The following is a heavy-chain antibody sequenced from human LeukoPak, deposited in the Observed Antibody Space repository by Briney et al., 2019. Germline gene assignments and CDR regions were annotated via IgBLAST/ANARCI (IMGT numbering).Heavy chain of an antibody. D-gene: IGHD4-17*01. CDR2: TRNDGNNK. CDR1: GFTFSSYA. V-gene: IGHV3-30*02. J-gene: IGHJ4*02. Sequence: GGSLRLSCVASGFTFSSYAMSWVRQAPGKGLEWVAFTRNDGNNKYYADSVKGRFTISRDNSKNTLYLQMNSLRAEDTAVYYCARDDYGFDYWGQGTLVTVSS. CDR3: ARDDYGFDY.